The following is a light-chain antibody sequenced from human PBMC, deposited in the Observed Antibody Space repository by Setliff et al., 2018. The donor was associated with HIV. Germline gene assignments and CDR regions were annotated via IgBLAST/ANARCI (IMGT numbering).Light chain of an antibody. CDR2: DVT. Sequence: QSALAQPAYVSESPGQSITISCTGTSSDIGAYNYVSWYQQYPGKAPKLVIYDVTIRPSGVSNRFSGSKSGNTASLTISGLQAEDEGDYYCYSYTAGTSYVFGGGTKVT. J-gene: IGLJ1*01. V-gene: IGLV2-14*03. CDR3: YSYTAGTSYV. CDR1: SSDIGAYNY.